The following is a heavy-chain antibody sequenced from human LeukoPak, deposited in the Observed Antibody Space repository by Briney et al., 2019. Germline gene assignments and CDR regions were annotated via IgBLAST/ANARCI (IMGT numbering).Heavy chain of an antibody. J-gene: IGHJ6*03. CDR1: GFTFTSYD. Sequence: GGSLRLSCAASGFTFTSYDINWVRQATGQGLEWMGWMNPNSGNTGYAQKFQGRVTITRNTSISTAYMELSSLRSEDTAVYYCARGVGATSGIVGYYYYYMDVWGKGTTVTVSS. CDR3: ARGVGATSGIVGYYYYYMDV. D-gene: IGHD1-26*01. V-gene: IGHV1-8*03. CDR2: MNPNSGNT.